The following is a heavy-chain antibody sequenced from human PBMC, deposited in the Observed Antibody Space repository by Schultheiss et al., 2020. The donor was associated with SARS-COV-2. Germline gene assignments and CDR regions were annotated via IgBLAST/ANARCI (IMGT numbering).Heavy chain of an antibody. CDR3: ARLSGGYSYGPDY. V-gene: IGHV4-39*01. Sequence: SETLSLTCTVSGGSISSSSYYWGWIRQPPGKGLEWIGSIYYSGSTYYYPSLKSRVTISVDTSKNQFSLKLSSVTAADTAVYYCARLSGGYSYGPDYWGQGTLVTVSS. J-gene: IGHJ4*02. CDR1: GGSISSSSYY. D-gene: IGHD5-18*01. CDR2: IYYSGST.